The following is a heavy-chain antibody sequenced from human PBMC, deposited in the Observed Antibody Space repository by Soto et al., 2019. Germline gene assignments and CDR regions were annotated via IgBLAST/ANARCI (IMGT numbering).Heavy chain of an antibody. CDR3: ARIPGGIHYDSSGGNRIDWYFDL. D-gene: IGHD3-22*01. CDR1: GGTFSSYA. V-gene: IGHV1-69*01. CDR2: IIPIFGTA. Sequence: QVQLVQTGAEVKKPGSSVKVSCKASGGTFSSYAISWVRQAPGQGLEWMGGIIPIFGTANYAQKFQGRVTITADESTSTAYMKLSSLRSEDTAVYYCARIPGGIHYDSSGGNRIDWYFDLWGRGTLVTVSS. J-gene: IGHJ2*01.